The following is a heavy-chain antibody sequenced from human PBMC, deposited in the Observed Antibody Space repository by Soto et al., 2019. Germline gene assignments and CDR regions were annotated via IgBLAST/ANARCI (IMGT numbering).Heavy chain of an antibody. J-gene: IGHJ5*02. D-gene: IGHD1-1*01. CDR3: ARELFHWNDGGNWFDP. Sequence: QVQLVQSGAEVKKPGASVKVSCKASGYTFTSYGISWVRQAPGQGLERMGRISAYNGNTNYAQKLQGRVTMTTDTSTSTAYMELRSLRSDDTAVYYCARELFHWNDGGNWFDPWGQGTLVTVSS. V-gene: IGHV1-18*01. CDR1: GYTFTSYG. CDR2: ISAYNGNT.